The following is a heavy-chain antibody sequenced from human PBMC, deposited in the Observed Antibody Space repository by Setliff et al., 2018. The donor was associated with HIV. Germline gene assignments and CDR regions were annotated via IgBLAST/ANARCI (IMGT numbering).Heavy chain of an antibody. J-gene: IGHJ4*02. CDR3: AKDFHPNFWSGYIDY. CDR2: ISSSGSIT. Sequence: GGSLRLSCAASGFTFSTFSMSWVRQAPGKGLEWVSYISSSGSITYYADSVKGRFTISRDNAKNSLYLQMNSLRAEDTALYYCAKDFHPNFWSGYIDYWGQGTLVTVSS. CDR1: GFTFSTFS. V-gene: IGHV3-48*04. D-gene: IGHD3-3*01.